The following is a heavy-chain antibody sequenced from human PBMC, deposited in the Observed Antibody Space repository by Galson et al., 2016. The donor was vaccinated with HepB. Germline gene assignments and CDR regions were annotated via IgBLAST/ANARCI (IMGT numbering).Heavy chain of an antibody. V-gene: IGHV4-39*07. CDR2: VYYGGST. D-gene: IGHD2-21*02. CDR1: GVSISASDF. Sequence: SETLSLTCAVSGVSISASDFWGWVRQSPRTGLEWIGNVYYGGSTYYNPSLKSRVTISEDTSKNQFSLKLTSVTAADTAVYYCVSGHVVVVTAIDPFENWGRGTRVTVSS. J-gene: IGHJ4*02. CDR3: VSGHVVVVTAIDPFEN.